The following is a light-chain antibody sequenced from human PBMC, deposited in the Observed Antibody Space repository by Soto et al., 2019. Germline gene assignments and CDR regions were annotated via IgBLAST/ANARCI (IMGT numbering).Light chain of an antibody. V-gene: IGLV1-44*01. J-gene: IGLJ2*01. CDR1: SSNIGSNN. CDR3: SALDAILNAVL. Sequence: QSVLSQPPSASGTPGQRVTISCSGRSSNIGSNNVNWYQQLPGTATKLLLYSNDQRPSGVPDRVSGSKSGTSVSVAISGLQSDGEADYYCSALDAILNAVLLGGGTQLTVL. CDR2: SND.